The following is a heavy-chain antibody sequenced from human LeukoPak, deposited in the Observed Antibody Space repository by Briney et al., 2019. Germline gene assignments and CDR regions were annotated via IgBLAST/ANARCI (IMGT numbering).Heavy chain of an antibody. D-gene: IGHD2-2*01. CDR1: GFTFSSYN. Sequence: WGSLRLSCAASGFTFSSYNMDWVRQAPGKGLEWVSFADSSSRYIYQADSVKGRFTISRDNAKSSVFLQMNCLRAEDTAVYYCARVGGHCTSTSCPPPDYWGQGTLVTVSS. CDR2: ADSSSRYI. J-gene: IGHJ4*02. CDR3: ARVGGHCTSTSCPPPDY. V-gene: IGHV3-21*01.